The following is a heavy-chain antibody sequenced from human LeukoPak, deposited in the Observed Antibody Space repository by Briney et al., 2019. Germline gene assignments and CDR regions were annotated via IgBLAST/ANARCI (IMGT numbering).Heavy chain of an antibody. CDR1: GYSISSGYY. D-gene: IGHD3-22*01. J-gene: IGHJ5*02. CDR2: IYHSGST. Sequence: SETLSLTCAVSGYSISSGYYWGWIRQPPGKGLEWIGGIYHSGSTYYNPSLKSRVTISVDTSKNQFSLKLSSVTVADTAVYYCARANYYDSSGSIANWFDPWGQGTLVTVSS. V-gene: IGHV4-38-2*01. CDR3: ARANYYDSSGSIANWFDP.